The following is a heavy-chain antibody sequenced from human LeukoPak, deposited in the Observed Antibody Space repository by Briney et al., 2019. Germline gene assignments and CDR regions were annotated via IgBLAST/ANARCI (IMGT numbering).Heavy chain of an antibody. Sequence: SVKVSCKASGGTFSSYAISWVRQAPGQGLEWMGGIIPIFGTANYAQKFQGRVTITADESTSTAYMELSSLRSEDTAVYYCARASILYYDILTGYYISSYYFDYWGQGTLVTVSS. D-gene: IGHD3-9*01. CDR3: ARASILYYDILTGYYISSYYFDY. CDR1: GGTFSSYA. CDR2: IIPIFGTA. J-gene: IGHJ4*02. V-gene: IGHV1-69*13.